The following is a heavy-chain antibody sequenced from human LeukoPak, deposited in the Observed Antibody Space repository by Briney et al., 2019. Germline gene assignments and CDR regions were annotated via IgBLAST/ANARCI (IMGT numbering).Heavy chain of an antibody. CDR1: GFTFSSDS. V-gene: IGHV3-21*01. CDR3: ARSGIAAANFDY. Sequence: GGSLRLSWAAAGFTFSSDSMNWVSQAPGKGLEWVSSISSSSSYIYYADSVKGRFTISRDNATNSLYLQINSLRAEDTAVYYCARSGIAAANFDYWGQGTLVTVSS. CDR2: ISSSSSYI. D-gene: IGHD6-13*01. J-gene: IGHJ4*02.